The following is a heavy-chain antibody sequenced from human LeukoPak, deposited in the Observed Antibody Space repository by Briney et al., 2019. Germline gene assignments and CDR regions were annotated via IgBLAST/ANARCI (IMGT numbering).Heavy chain of an antibody. V-gene: IGHV4-61*02. Sequence: SSETLSLTCTVSGGSISSGSYYWSWIRQPAGKGLEWIGRIYTSGSTHYNPSLKSRVTISVDTSKNQFSLKLSSVTAADTAVYYCAREKQSGGTPFDYWGQGSLVTVSS. D-gene: IGHD1-26*01. CDR1: GGSISSGSYY. CDR2: IYTSGST. CDR3: AREKQSGGTPFDY. J-gene: IGHJ4*02.